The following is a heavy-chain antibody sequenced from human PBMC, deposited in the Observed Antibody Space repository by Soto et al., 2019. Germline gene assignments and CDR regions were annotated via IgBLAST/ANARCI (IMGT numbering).Heavy chain of an antibody. CDR2: ISSSSSYI. D-gene: IGHD6-13*01. CDR1: GFTFSSYS. Sequence: GGSLRLSCAASGFTFSSYSMNWVRQAPGKGLEWVSSISSSSSYIYYADSVKGRFTISRDNAKNSLYLQMNSLRAEDTAVYYCARAPQQLVASYYYYYMDVWGKGTTVTVSS. CDR3: ARAPQQLVASYYYYYMDV. V-gene: IGHV3-21*01. J-gene: IGHJ6*03.